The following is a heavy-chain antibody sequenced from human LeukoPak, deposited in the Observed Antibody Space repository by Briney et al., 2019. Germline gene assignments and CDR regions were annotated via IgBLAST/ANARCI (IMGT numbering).Heavy chain of an antibody. Sequence: SETLSLTCAVYGGIFNGYYWSWIRQPPGKGLEWIGEINRSGTTNYNPTLKSRVTISVDTSKSQVSLRLTSVTAADTAVFYCARGRFGNPLQLQPRRPFDMWGQGTVVTISS. CDR3: ARGRFGNPLQLQPRRPFDM. J-gene: IGHJ3*02. CDR2: INRSGTT. D-gene: IGHD1-1*01. V-gene: IGHV4-34*01. CDR1: GGIFNGYY.